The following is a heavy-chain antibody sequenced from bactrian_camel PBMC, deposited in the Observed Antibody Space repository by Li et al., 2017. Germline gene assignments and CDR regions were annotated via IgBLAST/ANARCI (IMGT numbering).Heavy chain of an antibody. CDR1: GNTHNSNY. D-gene: IGHD2*01. V-gene: IGHV3S53*01. Sequence: VQLVESGGGSVQAGGSLRLSCAASGNTHNSNYMGWFRQSPGKQREGVAAIDIDGSISYADSVKGRFTISQDNAKITLYLQMNSLKPEDTGLYYCAADYREYGGFWFGPKLVDEYGSWGQGTQDTVS. CDR3: AADYREYGGFWFGPKLVDEYGS. J-gene: IGHJ4*01. CDR2: IDIDGSI.